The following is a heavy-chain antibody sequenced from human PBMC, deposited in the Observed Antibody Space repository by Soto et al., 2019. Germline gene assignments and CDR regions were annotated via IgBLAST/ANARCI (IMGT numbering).Heavy chain of an antibody. J-gene: IGHJ5*02. CDR1: GGSFRDDGYS. Sequence: LSLTCTVSGGSFRDDGYSWNWIRQSPGKGLEWIGCIFHSGSTLYSPSLKSRVSMSLDVSKNQFSLALTSVTAADTAVYYCATSSSGWPDWFDPWSPGSLVTVS. D-gene: IGHD6-19*01. CDR2: IFHSGST. V-gene: IGHV4-30-2*06. CDR3: ATSSSGWPDWFDP.